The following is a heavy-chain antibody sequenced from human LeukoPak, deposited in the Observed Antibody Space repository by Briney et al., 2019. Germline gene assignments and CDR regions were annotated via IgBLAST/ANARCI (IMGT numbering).Heavy chain of an antibody. CDR1: GFTFSSYW. Sequence: GGSLRLSCAASGFTFSSYWMNWVRQATGKGLEWVANIKQDGSEKNYVDFVKGRFTIPRDNAKNSLDLQMNSLRAEDTAMYYCARARGDGYQWYFDLWGRGTLVTVS. CDR3: ARARGDGYQWYFDL. J-gene: IGHJ2*01. CDR2: IKQDGSEK. D-gene: IGHD5-24*01. V-gene: IGHV3-7*01.